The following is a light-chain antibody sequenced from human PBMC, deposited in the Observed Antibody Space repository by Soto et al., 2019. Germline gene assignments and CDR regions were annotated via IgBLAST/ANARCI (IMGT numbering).Light chain of an antibody. J-gene: IGKJ1*01. V-gene: IGKV1-33*01. CDR2: DAS. CDR3: QQYNSYSRT. CDR1: QDISNY. Sequence: IQMTQSRSSLSASVGYRFTITCQASQDISNYLNWYQQKPGKAPKLLIYDASNLETGVPSRFSGSGSGTEFTLTISSLQPDDFATYYCQQYNSYSRTFGQGTTVDIK.